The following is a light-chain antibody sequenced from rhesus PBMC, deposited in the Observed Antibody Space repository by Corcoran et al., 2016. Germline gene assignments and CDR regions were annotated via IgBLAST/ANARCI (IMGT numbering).Light chain of an antibody. CDR3: CSSRSGSTYI. CDR1: SSGIASYSD. Sequence: QAAPTQPPSVSKSLGQSVTISCAGTSSGIASYSDVSWYQQHPGTDPRLLIYRVSDRTSGVSDRFSGFKSGSTTSLPISGLQAEDAASYSCCSSRSGSTYISGAGTRLTIL. CDR2: RVS. V-gene: IGLV2-26*01. J-gene: IGLJ1*01.